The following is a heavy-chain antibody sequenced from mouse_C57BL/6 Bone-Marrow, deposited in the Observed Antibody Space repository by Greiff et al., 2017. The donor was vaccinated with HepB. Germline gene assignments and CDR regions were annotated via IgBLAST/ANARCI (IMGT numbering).Heavy chain of an antibody. Sequence: VESGASVKMSCKASGYTFTDYNMHWVKQSHGKSLEWIGYINPNNGGTSYNQKFKGKATLTVNKSSSTAYMELRSLTSEDSAVYYCARDGYYGSSYHWYFDVWGTGTTVTVSS. V-gene: IGHV1-22*01. D-gene: IGHD1-1*01. CDR1: GYTFTDYN. CDR3: ARDGYYGSSYHWYFDV. CDR2: INPNNGGT. J-gene: IGHJ1*03.